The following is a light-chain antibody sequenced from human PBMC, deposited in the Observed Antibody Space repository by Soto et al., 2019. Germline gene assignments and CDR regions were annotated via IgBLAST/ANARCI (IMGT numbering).Light chain of an antibody. CDR1: QSVLYSSNNKNY. V-gene: IGKV4-1*01. J-gene: IGKJ2*01. CDR3: QQYYGTPYT. Sequence: DIVMTQSPDSLAVSLGERATINCKSSQSVLYSSNNKNYLTWYQQKPGQPPKLLIYWASTRESGVPDRFSGSGSGTDFTLTISNLQAEDVAVYYCQQYYGTPYTFGQGTKLEIK. CDR2: WAS.